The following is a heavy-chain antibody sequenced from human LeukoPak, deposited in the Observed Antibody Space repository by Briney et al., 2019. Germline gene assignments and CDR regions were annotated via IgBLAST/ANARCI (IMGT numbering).Heavy chain of an antibody. CDR3: AKAAAGTQYFQH. J-gene: IGHJ1*01. V-gene: IGHV3-48*01. CDR2: ISSSSSTI. CDR1: GFTFSSYS. Sequence: GGSLRLSCAASGFTFSSYSMNWVRQAPGKGLEWVSYISSSSSTIYYADSVKGRFTISRDNAKNSLYLQMNSLRAEDMALYYCAKAAAGTQYFQHWGQGTLVTVSS. D-gene: IGHD6-13*01.